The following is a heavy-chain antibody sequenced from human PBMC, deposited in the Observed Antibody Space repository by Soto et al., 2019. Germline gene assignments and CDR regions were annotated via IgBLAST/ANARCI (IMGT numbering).Heavy chain of an antibody. CDR1: GGTFSSYA. CDR2: IIPIFGTA. J-gene: IGHJ6*02. CDR3: ARSYESSGYYSYGMDV. D-gene: IGHD3-10*01. Sequence: SVKVSCKASGGTFSSYAISWVRQAPGQGLEWMGGIIPIFGTANYAQKFQGRVTITADKSTSTAYMELSSLRSEDTAVYYCARSYESSGYYSYGMDVWGQGTTVTVSS. V-gene: IGHV1-69*06.